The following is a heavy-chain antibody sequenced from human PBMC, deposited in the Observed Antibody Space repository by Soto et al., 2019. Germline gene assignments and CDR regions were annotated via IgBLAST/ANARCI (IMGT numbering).Heavy chain of an antibody. CDR2: ISYGGSNK. J-gene: IGHJ6*02. Sequence: VGSLRLPCAASGFTFSSYGMHWVRQAPGKGLEWVAVISYGGSNKYYADSVKGRFTISRDNSKNTLYLQMNSLRAEDTAVYYCAKGLRYSYGYSDYYYGMDVWGQGTTVTVSS. V-gene: IGHV3-30*18. D-gene: IGHD5-18*01. CDR1: GFTFSSYG. CDR3: AKGLRYSYGYSDYYYGMDV.